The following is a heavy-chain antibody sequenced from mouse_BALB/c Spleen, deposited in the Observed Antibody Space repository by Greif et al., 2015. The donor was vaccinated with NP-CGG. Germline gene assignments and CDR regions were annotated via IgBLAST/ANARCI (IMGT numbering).Heavy chain of an antibody. CDR1: GFTFSSYG. CDR3: ARHGGSSGWFAY. Sequence: EVKVVESGGDLVKPGGSLKLSCAASGFTFSSYGMSWVRQTPDKRLEWVATISSGGSYTYYPDSVKGRFTISRDNAKNTLYLQMSSLKSEDTAMYYCARHGGSSGWFAYWGQGTLVTVSA. J-gene: IGHJ3*01. V-gene: IGHV5-6*01. D-gene: IGHD3-1*01. CDR2: ISSGGSYT.